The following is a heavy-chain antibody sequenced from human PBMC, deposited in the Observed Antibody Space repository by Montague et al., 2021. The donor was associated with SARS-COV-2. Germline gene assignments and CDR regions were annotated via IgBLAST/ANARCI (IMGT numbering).Heavy chain of an antibody. CDR1: GGSISRYS. CDR3: ARGGRGSSWYEVAFDI. CDR2: IYNSGST. D-gene: IGHD6-13*01. J-gene: IGHJ3*02. Sequence: SETLSLTCTVSGGSISRYSWTWIRQPPGKGLEWIGYIYNSGSTNYNPSLTSRVTIPVDTSKNQFSLKLSSVAAADTAVYYCARGGRGSSWYEVAFDIWGQGTMVTVSS. V-gene: IGHV4-59*01.